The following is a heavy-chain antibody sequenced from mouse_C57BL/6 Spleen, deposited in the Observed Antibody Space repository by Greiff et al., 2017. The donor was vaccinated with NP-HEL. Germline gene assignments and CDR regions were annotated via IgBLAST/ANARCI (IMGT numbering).Heavy chain of an antibody. J-gene: IGHJ3*01. CDR1: GYTFTGYW. V-gene: IGHV1-9*01. CDR3: ARPKTAQATGFAY. Sequence: QVQLQQSGAELMKPGASVKLSCKATGYTFTGYWIEWVKQRPGHGLEWIGEILPGSGSTNYNGKFKGKATLTADKSSSTAYMQLGSLTSEDSAVYFCARPKTAQATGFAYWGQGTLVTVSA. CDR2: ILPGSGST. D-gene: IGHD3-2*02.